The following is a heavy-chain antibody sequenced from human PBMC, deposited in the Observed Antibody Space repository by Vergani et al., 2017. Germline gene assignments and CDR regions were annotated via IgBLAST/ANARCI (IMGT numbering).Heavy chain of an antibody. CDR1: GYTFTGYY. Sequence: QVQLVQSGAEVKKPGASVKVSCKASGYTFTGYYMHWVRQAPGQGLEWMGWINPNSGGTNYAQKFQGRVTMTRDTSISTAYMELSRLRSDDTAVYYCARDSSSSWYDNWFDPWGQGTLVTVSS. CDR2: INPNSGGT. D-gene: IGHD6-13*01. CDR3: ARDSSSSWYDNWFDP. J-gene: IGHJ5*02. V-gene: IGHV1-2*02.